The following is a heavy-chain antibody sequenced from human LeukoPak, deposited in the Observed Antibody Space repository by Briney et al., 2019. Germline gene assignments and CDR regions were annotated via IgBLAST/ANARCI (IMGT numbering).Heavy chain of an antibody. CDR1: GLTFDDYA. CDR2: ISWNSGSI. D-gene: IGHD3-9*01. Sequence: GGSLRLSCAASGLTFDDYAMHWVRQAAGKGLECVSGISWNSGSIGYADSVKGRFTISRDNAKNSLYLQMNSLRAEDMALYYCANGIRDVTGYYFYYWGHRTLVTVSS. CDR3: ANGIRDVTGYYFYY. V-gene: IGHV3-9*03. J-gene: IGHJ4*01.